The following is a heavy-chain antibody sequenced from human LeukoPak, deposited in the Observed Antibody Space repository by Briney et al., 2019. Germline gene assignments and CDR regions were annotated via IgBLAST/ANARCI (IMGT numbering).Heavy chain of an antibody. CDR3: ASGTYYYFDF. CDR1: GGSISSYY. Sequence: PSETLCLTCAVSGGSISSYYWSWVRQPPGKGLEWIGYIYYSGDTNYNPSLKSRVTISVDTSKNQFSLRLNSATAADTAVYYCASGTYYYFDFWRQGALVTVSS. CDR2: IYYSGDT. D-gene: IGHD6-13*01. V-gene: IGHV4-59*01. J-gene: IGHJ4*02.